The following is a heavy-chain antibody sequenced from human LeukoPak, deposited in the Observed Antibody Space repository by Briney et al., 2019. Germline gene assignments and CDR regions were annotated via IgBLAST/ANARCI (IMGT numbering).Heavy chain of an antibody. CDR3: AKLGNFASGSYSD. CDR2: ISDSGGYT. D-gene: IGHD3-10*01. CDR1: GFTFSSFA. V-gene: IGHV3-23*01. J-gene: IGHJ4*02. Sequence: PGGSLRLSCAASGFTFSSFAMSWVRQAPGKGLEWVSGISDSGGYTYYADSVKGRFTISRDNSKNTLYLHLNSLRAEDTAVYYCAKLGNFASGSYSDWGQGTLFTVSS.